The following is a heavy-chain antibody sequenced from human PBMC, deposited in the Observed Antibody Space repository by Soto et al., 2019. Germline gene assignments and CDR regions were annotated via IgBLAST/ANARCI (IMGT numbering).Heavy chain of an antibody. CDR2: ISSSSSTI. D-gene: IGHD3-9*01. CDR1: GFTFSSYS. V-gene: IGHV3-48*01. CDR3: ASPIYDILTGYRDAFDI. Sequence: PGGSLRLSCAASGFTFSSYSMNWVRQAPGKGLEWVSYISSSSSTIYYADSVKGRFTISRDNAKNSLYLQMNSLRAEDTAVYYCASPIYDILTGYRDAFDIWGQGTMVTVSS. J-gene: IGHJ3*02.